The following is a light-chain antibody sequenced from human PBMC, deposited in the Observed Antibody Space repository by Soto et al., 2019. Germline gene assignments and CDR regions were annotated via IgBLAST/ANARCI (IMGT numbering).Light chain of an antibody. CDR2: EDN. CDR1: GGTIATKY. Sequence: NFMLTQPHSVSESPGKTVTISCTGSGGTIATKYVQWYQQRPGSAPTTVIYEDNQRPSGVPDRFSGSTDGSSNSASLTISGLQTEDEADYYCQSYDSNTVVFGGGTKLTVL. J-gene: IGLJ2*01. V-gene: IGLV6-57*02. CDR3: QSYDSNTVV.